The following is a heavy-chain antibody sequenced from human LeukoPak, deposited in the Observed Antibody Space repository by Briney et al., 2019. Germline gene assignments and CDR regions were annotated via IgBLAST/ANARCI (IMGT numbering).Heavy chain of an antibody. J-gene: IGHJ4*02. CDR1: GFTFSSYA. V-gene: IGHV3-64*02. CDR3: ARSRRVGATTDYFDY. CDR2: ISSNGGST. D-gene: IGHD1-26*01. Sequence: SGGSLRLSCAASGFTFSSYAMHWVRQAPGKGLEYVSAISSNGGSTYYADSVKGRFTISRDNSKNTLYLQMGSLRAEDMAVYYCARSRRVGATTDYFDYWGQGTLVTVSS.